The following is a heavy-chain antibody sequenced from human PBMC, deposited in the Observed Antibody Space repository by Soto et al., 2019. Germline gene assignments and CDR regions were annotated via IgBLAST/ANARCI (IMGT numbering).Heavy chain of an antibody. J-gene: IGHJ2*01. CDR3: ARPKGVAPAVWYFDL. CDR2: VYYSEKT. V-gene: IGHV4-59*08. D-gene: IGHD2-8*01. Sequence: QVQLQESGPGLVKPSETLSLTCTVSGDYVTSHYWSWIRQPPGKGLEWIGYVYYSEKTDSSPSLKSRVPISVDQSKNQIPLCLTSVTAADTAIYYCARPKGVAPAVWYFDLRGRGTLVTVSS. CDR1: GDYVTSHY.